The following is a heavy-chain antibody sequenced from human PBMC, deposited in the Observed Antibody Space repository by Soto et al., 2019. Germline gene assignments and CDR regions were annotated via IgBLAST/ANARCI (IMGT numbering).Heavy chain of an antibody. V-gene: IGHV1-18*01. CDR3: AREGSWPYYYCGMDV. J-gene: IGHJ6*02. CDR1: GYTFTTYG. Sequence: QVQLVQSGDEVKKPGASVKVSCKASGYTFTTYGISWVRQAPGQGLEWMGWISAYNGDTKYAQNVQDRVSMTTDTPTSTAYMELRSLRSDDTAGYYGAREGSWPYYYCGMDVWGQGTTVTVSS. D-gene: IGHD6-13*01. CDR2: ISAYNGDT.